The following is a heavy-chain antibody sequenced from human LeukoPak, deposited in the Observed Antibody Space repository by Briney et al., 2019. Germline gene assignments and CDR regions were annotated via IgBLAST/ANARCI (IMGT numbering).Heavy chain of an antibody. J-gene: IGHJ6*03. CDR3: ATRGGRYCSGGRCYSGYYMDV. CDR1: GFTLSSSG. Sequence: GGSLRLSCAASGFTLSSSGMSWVRQAPGKGLEWVSAISGSGGGIYYADSVKGRFTISRDTSKNTLYLQMNSLRAEDTAVYYCATRGGRYCSGGRCYSGYYMDVWAKGTTVTISS. CDR2: ISGSGGGI. D-gene: IGHD2-15*01. V-gene: IGHV3-23*01.